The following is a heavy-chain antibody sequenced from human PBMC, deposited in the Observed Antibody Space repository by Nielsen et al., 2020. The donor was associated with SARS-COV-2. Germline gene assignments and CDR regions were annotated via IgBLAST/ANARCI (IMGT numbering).Heavy chain of an antibody. V-gene: IGHV3-7*05. D-gene: IGHD4-11*01. Sequence: GRSLRLSCAASGLIFSSSWMVRVRQAPGKGLEWVANINEDGSVVNYVDSVKGRFTISRDNAGKSLYLQMNSLRAEDTAVYYCARDAAYSRFDYWGQGTLVTVSS. J-gene: IGHJ4*02. CDR2: INEDGSVV. CDR1: GLIFSSSW. CDR3: ARDAAYSRFDY.